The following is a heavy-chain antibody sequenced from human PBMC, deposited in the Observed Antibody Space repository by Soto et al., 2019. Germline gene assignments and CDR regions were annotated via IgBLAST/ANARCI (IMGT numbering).Heavy chain of an antibody. V-gene: IGHV6-1*01. D-gene: IGHD5-12*01. CDR2: TYFRSKWYN. Sequence: SQTLSLTCAISGDSVSSNTASWNWIRQSPARGLEWLGRTYFRSKWYNDYAVSVKSRIIINPDTSNNQFSLQLNSVTPEDTAVYFCAKGDNLGPKTGYAFDPWGQGIMVTVSS. CDR3: AKGDNLGPKTGYAFDP. J-gene: IGHJ5*02. CDR1: GDSVSSNTAS.